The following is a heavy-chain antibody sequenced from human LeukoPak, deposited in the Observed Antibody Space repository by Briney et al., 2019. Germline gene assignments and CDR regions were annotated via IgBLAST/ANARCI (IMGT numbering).Heavy chain of an antibody. CDR1: GGSISSSSYY. V-gene: IGHV4-39*01. CDR3: ARHVPNHHIVGSNWFDP. Sequence: SETLSPTCTVSGGSISSSSYYWGWIRQPPGKGLEWIGSIYYSGSTYYNPSLKSRVTISVDTSKNQFSLKPSSVTAADTAVYYCARHVPNHHIVGSNWFDPWGQGTLVTVSS. D-gene: IGHD1-26*01. CDR2: IYYSGST. J-gene: IGHJ5*02.